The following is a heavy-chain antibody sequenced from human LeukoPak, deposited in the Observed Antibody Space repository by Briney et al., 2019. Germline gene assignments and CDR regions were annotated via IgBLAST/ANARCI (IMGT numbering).Heavy chain of an antibody. CDR1: GFTFNNYA. J-gene: IGHJ3*02. Sequence: PGGSLRLSCAASGFTFNNYAVSWVRQAPGKGLEWVSAISAAGGDTFYADSVRGRFTLSRDNSKKNVFLQMTSLSADDTAVYYCAKAGWYSAKTYATYDDAYDIWGQGTMVTVSS. D-gene: IGHD1-26*01. V-gene: IGHV3-23*01. CDR2: ISAAGGDT. CDR3: AKAGWYSAKTYATYDDAYDI.